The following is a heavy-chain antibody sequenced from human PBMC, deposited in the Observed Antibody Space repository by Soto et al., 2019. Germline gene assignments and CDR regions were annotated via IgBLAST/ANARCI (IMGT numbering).Heavy chain of an antibody. CDR2: ISWNSGSI. CDR1: GFTFDDYA. V-gene: IGHV3-9*01. Sequence: DVQLVESGGGLVQPGRSLRLSCAASGFTFDDYAMHWVRQAPGKGLEWVSGISWNSGSIGYADSVKGRFTISRDNAKNFLYLQMNSLRAEDTALYYCAKDTTDITAGWFDPWGQGTLVTVSS. CDR3: AKDTTDITAGWFDP. D-gene: IGHD1-20*01. J-gene: IGHJ5*02.